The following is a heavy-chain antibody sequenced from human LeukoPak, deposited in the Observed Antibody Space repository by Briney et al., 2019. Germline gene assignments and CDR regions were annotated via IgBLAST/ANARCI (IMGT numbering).Heavy chain of an antibody. Sequence: PGGSLRLSCAASGFTFSSYGMHWVRQAPGKGLEWVAVISYDGSNKYYADSVKGRFTISRDNSKNTLYLQMNSLRAEDTAVYYCAKGKAQGAGTVHYYYYYGMDVWGQGTTVTVSS. CDR3: AKGKAQGAGTVHYYYYYGMDV. CDR2: ISYDGSNK. D-gene: IGHD6-19*01. CDR1: GFTFSSYG. J-gene: IGHJ6*02. V-gene: IGHV3-30*18.